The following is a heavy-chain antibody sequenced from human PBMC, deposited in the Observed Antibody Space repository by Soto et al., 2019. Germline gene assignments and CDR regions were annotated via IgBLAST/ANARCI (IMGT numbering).Heavy chain of an antibody. V-gene: IGHV4-39*01. CDR2: AYYSGNT. CDR1: GDSISSSDYY. D-gene: IGHD1-1*01. J-gene: IGHJ4*02. Sequence: QLQESGPGLVKPSETLSLTCSVSGDSISSSDYYWGWIRQSPGAGLEWIGSAYYSGNTYYNPSLRGRVTISVDTSKNSFSVKLRSVTASDTAVYYCARHCTGSSCYGLFFWGQGALVTVSS. CDR3: ARHCTGSSCYGLFF.